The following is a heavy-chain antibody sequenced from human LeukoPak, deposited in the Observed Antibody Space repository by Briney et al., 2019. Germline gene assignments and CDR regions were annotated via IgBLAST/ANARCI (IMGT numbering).Heavy chain of an antibody. V-gene: IGHV1-46*01. Sequence: ASVKVSCKAPGYTFTSYYMHWVRQAPGQGLEWMGIINPSGGSTSYAQKFQGRVTMTRDTSTSTVYMELSSLRSEDTAVYYCAKVSSSSNWSDYWGQGTLVTVSS. CDR2: INPSGGST. CDR3: AKVSSSSNWSDY. CDR1: GYTFTSYY. J-gene: IGHJ4*02. D-gene: IGHD6-13*01.